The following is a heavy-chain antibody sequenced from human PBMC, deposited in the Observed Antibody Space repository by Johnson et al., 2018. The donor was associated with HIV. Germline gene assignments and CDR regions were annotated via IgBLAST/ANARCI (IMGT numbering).Heavy chain of an antibody. CDR1: EIIFRNYW. CDR3: VREGRYSGYDPLKRNAFDI. CDR2: IKQDASEK. Sequence: VQLVESVGGLVQPGGSLRLSCVDSEIIFRNYWMSWVRQAPGKGLEWVANIKQDASEKNYVDSVKGRFTISRDNAKNSLYLQIDSLRAEDAAVYFCVREGRYSGYDPLKRNAFDIWGQGTVVTVSS. J-gene: IGHJ3*02. D-gene: IGHD5-12*01. V-gene: IGHV3-7*01.